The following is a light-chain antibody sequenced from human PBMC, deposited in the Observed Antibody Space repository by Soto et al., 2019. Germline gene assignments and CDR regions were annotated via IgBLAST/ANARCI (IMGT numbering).Light chain of an antibody. CDR2: DTS. CDR3: LLSYSGARPVV. Sequence: QAVVTQELSLTVSPGGTVTLTCGSSTGAVTSGHYPYWVQQKPGQAPRTLIYDTSNKHSWTPARFSGSLLGGKAALTLSGAQPEDEAEYYCLLSYSGARPVVFGGWTKLTVL. V-gene: IGLV7-46*01. J-gene: IGLJ2*01. CDR1: TGAVTSGHY.